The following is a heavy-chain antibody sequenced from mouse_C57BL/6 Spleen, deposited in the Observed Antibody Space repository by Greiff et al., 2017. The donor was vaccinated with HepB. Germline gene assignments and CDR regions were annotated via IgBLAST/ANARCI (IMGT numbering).Heavy chain of an antibody. Sequence: VQLQQPGAELVKPGASVKLSCKASGYTFTSYWMHWVKQRPGQGLEWIGMIHPNSGSTNYNEKFKSKATLTVDKSSSTAYMQLSSLTSEDSAVYYCARWGRVTPWFAYWGQGTLVTVSA. V-gene: IGHV1-64*01. CDR3: ARWGRVTPWFAY. CDR1: GYTFTSYW. J-gene: IGHJ3*01. CDR2: IHPNSGST. D-gene: IGHD2-1*01.